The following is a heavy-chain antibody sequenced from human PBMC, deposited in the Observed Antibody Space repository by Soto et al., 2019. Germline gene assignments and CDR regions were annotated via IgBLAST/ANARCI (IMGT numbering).Heavy chain of an antibody. CDR3: ARDGGRHSGGIDY. D-gene: IGHD1-26*01. CDR1: GGTFSSYS. CDR2: IIPIFGTA. J-gene: IGHJ4*02. Sequence: SVKVSCKASGGTFSSYSINWVRQAPGQGLEWMGEIIPIFGTANYAQKFQGRVTITADESTSTAYMELSSLGSEDTAVYYCARDGGRHSGGIDYWGQGTLVTVSS. V-gene: IGHV1-69*13.